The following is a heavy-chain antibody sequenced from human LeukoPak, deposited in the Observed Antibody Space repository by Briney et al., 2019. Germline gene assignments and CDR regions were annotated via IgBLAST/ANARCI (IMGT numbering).Heavy chain of an antibody. J-gene: IGHJ4*02. Sequence: PSETLSLTCTVSGGFISNYYWSWIRQPAGKGLEWIGRIYTSGSTNYNYNPSLKSRVTMSVDTSKNQTSLKLSSVTAADTAVYYCARAPTGVGATLFDYWGQGTLVTVSS. CDR1: GGFISNYY. CDR2: IYTSGST. V-gene: IGHV4-4*07. CDR3: ARAPTGVGATLFDY. D-gene: IGHD1-26*01.